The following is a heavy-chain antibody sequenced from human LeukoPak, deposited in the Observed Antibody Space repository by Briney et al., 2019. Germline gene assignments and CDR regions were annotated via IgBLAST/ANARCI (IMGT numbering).Heavy chain of an antibody. V-gene: IGHV3-7*01. D-gene: IGHD2-15*01. CDR2: INQDGTEK. Sequence: GGSLRLSCAASGFTISSSWMSWVRQAPGKGLEWVANINQDGTEKTYVDSVKGRFTISRDNANNSLYLQVNSLRDEDTAVYYCARGWSGGSCLTDFWGQGTLVLVSS. J-gene: IGHJ4*02. CDR3: ARGWSGGSCLTDF. CDR1: GFTISSSW.